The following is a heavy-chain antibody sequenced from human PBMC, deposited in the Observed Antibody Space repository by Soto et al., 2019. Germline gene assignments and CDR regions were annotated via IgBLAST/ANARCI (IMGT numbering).Heavy chain of an antibody. D-gene: IGHD3-3*01. J-gene: IGHJ6*02. CDR2: ISSDGNNK. CDR1: GLAFRSSA. Sequence: GGAPRLSCAASGLAFRSSAVHWVPPAPGEGRVREAVISSDGNNKYYADSVKGRFTVSRDNSKNTLYLQMNSLRAEDTAVYYCAKGIDFWSGSLHYGYYGMDVWGQGTTVTVSS. V-gene: IGHV3-30-3*01. CDR3: AKGIDFWSGSLHYGYYGMDV.